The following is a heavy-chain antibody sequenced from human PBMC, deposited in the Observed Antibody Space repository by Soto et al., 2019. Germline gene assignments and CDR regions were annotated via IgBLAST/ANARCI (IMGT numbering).Heavy chain of an antibody. CDR2: IYPGDSDT. J-gene: IGHJ3*02. D-gene: IGHD3-22*01. V-gene: IGHV5-51*01. Sequence: PGESLKISCKGSGYSFTSYWIGWVRQMPGKGLEWMGIIYPGDSDTRYSPSFQGQVTISADKSISTAYLQWSSLKASDTAMYYCARHGIWYYYDSSGYSRAFDIWGQGTMVTVSS. CDR3: ARHGIWYYYDSSGYSRAFDI. CDR1: GYSFTSYW.